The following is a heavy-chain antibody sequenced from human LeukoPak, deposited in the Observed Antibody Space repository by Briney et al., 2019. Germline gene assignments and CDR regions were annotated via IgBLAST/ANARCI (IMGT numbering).Heavy chain of an antibody. CDR1: GGSISSSSYY. CDR2: INYSGST. D-gene: IGHD2-2*01. J-gene: IGHJ5*02. V-gene: IGHV4-39*01. Sequence: PSETLSLTCTVSGGSISSSSYYWGWIRQPPGKGLEWIGSINYSGSTYYNPSLKSRVAISVDTSKNQFSLKLSSVTAADTAVYYCARVVPAAFWFDPWGQGTLVTVSS. CDR3: ARVVPAAFWFDP.